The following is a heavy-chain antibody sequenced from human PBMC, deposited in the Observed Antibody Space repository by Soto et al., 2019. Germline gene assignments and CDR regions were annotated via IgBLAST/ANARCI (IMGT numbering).Heavy chain of an antibody. CDR3: ARAPVRSSGWYLSETDYYGMDV. CDR2: IYTSGST. Sequence: SETLSLTCTVSGGSISSYYWSWIRQPAGKGLEWIGRIYTSGSTNYNPSLKSRVTMSVDTSKNQFSLKLSSVTAADTAVYYCARAPVRSSGWYLSETDYYGMDVWGEGTRVTVYS. D-gene: IGHD6-19*01. CDR1: GGSISSYY. V-gene: IGHV4-4*07. J-gene: IGHJ6*04.